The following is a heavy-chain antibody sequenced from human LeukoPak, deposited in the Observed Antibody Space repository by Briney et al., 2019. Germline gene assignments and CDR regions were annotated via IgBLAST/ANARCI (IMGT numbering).Heavy chain of an antibody. CDR2: IYTSGRT. J-gene: IGHJ4*02. D-gene: IGHD2-15*01. Sequence: SETLSLTCTVSGASMSNSFWSWIRQPAGKGLEWIGRIYTSGRTNYNPSLKSRVTLSVDTSNNHFSLQLTSVTAADTALYYCARAPAGCDGTCPFDYWGQGTLVTVSS. CDR1: GASMSNSF. CDR3: ARAPAGCDGTCPFDY. V-gene: IGHV4-4*07.